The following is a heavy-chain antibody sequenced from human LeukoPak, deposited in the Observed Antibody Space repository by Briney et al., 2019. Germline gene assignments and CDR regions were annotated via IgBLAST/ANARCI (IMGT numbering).Heavy chain of an antibody. V-gene: IGHV4-34*01. Sequence: SETLSLTCTVSGGSISSYYWSWIRQPPGKGLEWIGEINHSGSTNYNPSLKSRVTISVDTSKNQFSLKLSSVTAADTAVYYCARAKDYGGKKVLDYWGQGTLVTVSS. CDR3: ARAKDYGGKKVLDY. J-gene: IGHJ4*02. CDR2: INHSGST. D-gene: IGHD4-23*01. CDR1: GGSISSYY.